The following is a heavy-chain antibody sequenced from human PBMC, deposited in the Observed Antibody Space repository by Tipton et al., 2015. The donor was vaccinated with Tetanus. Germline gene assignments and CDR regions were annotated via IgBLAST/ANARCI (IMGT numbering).Heavy chain of an antibody. J-gene: IGHJ4*02. D-gene: IGHD6-13*01. Sequence: TLSLTCTVSGGSISSSSYYWGWIRQPPGKGLEWIGSIYYSGSTYYNPSLKSRVTISLDTSKNQFSLKLSSVTAADTAVYYCARYRGSWYLGGGYYFDYWGQGTLVTVSS. CDR3: ARYRGSWYLGGGYYFDY. CDR2: IYYSGST. CDR1: GGSISSSSYY. V-gene: IGHV4-39*01.